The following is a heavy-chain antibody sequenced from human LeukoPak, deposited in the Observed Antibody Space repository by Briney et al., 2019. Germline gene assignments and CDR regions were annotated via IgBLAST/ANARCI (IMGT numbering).Heavy chain of an antibody. CDR3: ARSGVVVIAMGASDAFDI. V-gene: IGHV3-53*01. D-gene: IGHD2-21*01. J-gene: IGHJ3*02. CDR1: GFTVSSNY. CDR2: IYSGGST. Sequence: PGGSLRLSCAASGFTVSSNYMSWVRQAPGKGLEWVSVIYSGGSTYYADSVKGRFTISRDNSKNTLYLQMNSLRAEDTAVYYCARSGVVVIAMGASDAFDIWGQGTMVTVSS.